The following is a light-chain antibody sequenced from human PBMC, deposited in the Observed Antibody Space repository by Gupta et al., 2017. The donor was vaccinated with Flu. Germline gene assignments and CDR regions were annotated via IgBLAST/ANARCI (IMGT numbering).Light chain of an antibody. V-gene: IGKV1-39*01. J-gene: IGKJ1*01. Sequence: GDRVTSTCRASQSISTYLSWYQQKPGKAPKLLIYAASSLQSGVPSRFSGSGSGTDFTLTIGSLQPEDFATYYCQQSYRTPRTFGQGTKVEIK. CDR2: AAS. CDR3: QQSYRTPRT. CDR1: QSISTY.